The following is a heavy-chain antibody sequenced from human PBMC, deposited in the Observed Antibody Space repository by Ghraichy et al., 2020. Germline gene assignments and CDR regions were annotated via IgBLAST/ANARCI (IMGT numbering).Heavy chain of an antibody. CDR1: SGSISSYY. Sequence: SETLSLTCTVSSGSISSYYWSWIRQPAGKGLQWIGRIYTSGSTNYNPSLKSRVTMSVDTSKNQFSLKLSSVTAADTAVYYCARDLGVGTGRRGNWFDPWGQGTLVTVSS. CDR2: IYTSGST. CDR3: ARDLGVGTGRRGNWFDP. J-gene: IGHJ5*02. V-gene: IGHV4-4*07. D-gene: IGHD1-1*01.